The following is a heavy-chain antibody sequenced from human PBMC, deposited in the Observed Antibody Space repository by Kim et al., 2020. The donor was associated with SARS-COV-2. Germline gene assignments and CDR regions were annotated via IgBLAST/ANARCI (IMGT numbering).Heavy chain of an antibody. Sequence: DSLKSRCTISSNNSKNTLYLQVNSLRADDTAVYYCAKSRGSGSDYGFDYWGQGTLVTVSS. J-gene: IGHJ4*02. D-gene: IGHD1-26*01. CDR3: AKSRGSGSDYGFDY. V-gene: IGHV3-23*01.